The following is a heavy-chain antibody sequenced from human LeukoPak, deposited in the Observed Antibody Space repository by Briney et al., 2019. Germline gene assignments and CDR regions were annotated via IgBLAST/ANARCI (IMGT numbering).Heavy chain of an antibody. Sequence: GGSLKLSGAASGFTFSSYAMSWVGQAQGKGLGGVSAIMGSGGSTYYADSVKSRFTISRDNSKNTLYLQMNSLRAEDTAVYYCAKPGSSSWYSLNYYYGMDVWGQGTTVTVSS. CDR2: IMGSGGST. D-gene: IGHD6-13*01. J-gene: IGHJ6*02. V-gene: IGHV3-23*01. CDR1: GFTFSSYA. CDR3: AKPGSSSWYSLNYYYGMDV.